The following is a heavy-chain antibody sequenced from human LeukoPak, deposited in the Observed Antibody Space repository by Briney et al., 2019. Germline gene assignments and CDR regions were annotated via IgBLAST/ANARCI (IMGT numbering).Heavy chain of an antibody. D-gene: IGHD7-27*01. Sequence: RGGSLRLSCAASGFTFSSYSMNWVRQAPGKGLEWVSCISSSSSYIYYANSVKGRFTISRDNAKNSLYLQMNSLRAEDTAVYYCAKGQLGIQSSKWFDPWGQGTLVTVSS. V-gene: IGHV3-21*01. CDR1: GFTFSSYS. CDR3: AKGQLGIQSSKWFDP. J-gene: IGHJ5*02. CDR2: ISSSSSYI.